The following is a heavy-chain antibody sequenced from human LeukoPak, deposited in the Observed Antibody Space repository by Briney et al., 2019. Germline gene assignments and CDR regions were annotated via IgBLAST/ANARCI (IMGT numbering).Heavy chain of an antibody. V-gene: IGHV3-23*01. D-gene: IGHD2-8*02. J-gene: IGHJ4*02. Sequence: GGSLRLSCAASGFTFSSYAMSWVRQAPGKGLEWVTVITGSGATTYYADYVKGRFTISRDNSQNTLYLQMNSLRAEDTAVYYCARDDGGVRLFDYWGQGTLVTVSS. CDR3: ARDDGGVRLFDY. CDR1: GFTFSSYA. CDR2: ITGSGATT.